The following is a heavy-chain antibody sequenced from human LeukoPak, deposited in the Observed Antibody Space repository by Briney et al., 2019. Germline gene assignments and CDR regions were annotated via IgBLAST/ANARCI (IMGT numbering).Heavy chain of an antibody. V-gene: IGHV3-23*01. D-gene: IGHD3-10*01. J-gene: IGHJ4*02. CDR3: AKEGDRDYGSGSYPFDY. Sequence: PGGSLRLSCAASGFTFSSYAMSWVRQAPGKGLEWVSATSGSGGSTYDADSVKGRFTISRDNSKNTLYLQMNSLRAEDTAVYYCAKEGDRDYGSGSYPFDYWGQGTLVTVSS. CDR1: GFTFSSYA. CDR2: TSGSGGST.